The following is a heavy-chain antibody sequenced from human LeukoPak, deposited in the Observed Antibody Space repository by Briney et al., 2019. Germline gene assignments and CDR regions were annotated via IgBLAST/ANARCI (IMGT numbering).Heavy chain of an antibody. CDR3: ARGGLYCGGDCYVDH. V-gene: IGHV4-34*01. CDR1: GGSFSPYY. D-gene: IGHD2-21*02. J-gene: IGHJ4*02. Sequence: SETLSLTRSVYGGSFSPYYWSWIRQPPEKGLEWIGEINHSGSTNYNPSLKSRVTISVDTSKNQFSLKLSSVTAADTAVYYCARGGLYCGGDCYVDHWGQGSLVTVSS. CDR2: INHSGST.